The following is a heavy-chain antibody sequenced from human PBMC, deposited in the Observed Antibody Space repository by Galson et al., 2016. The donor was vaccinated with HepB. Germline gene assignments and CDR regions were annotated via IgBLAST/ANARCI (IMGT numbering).Heavy chain of an antibody. J-gene: IGHJ4*02. CDR3: ALAAVTSGYDRSGYSLGH. CDR2: IFNDGRT. CDR1: GFTVSNSY. V-gene: IGHV3-53*01. D-gene: IGHD3-22*01. Sequence: SLRLSCAASGFTVSNSYMSWVRQAPGKGLDWVSFIFNDGRTYYADSVEGRFTVSSDSSNNTLFLHMTSLRADDTALYYCALAAVTSGYDRSGYSLGHWGRGTLVTVSS.